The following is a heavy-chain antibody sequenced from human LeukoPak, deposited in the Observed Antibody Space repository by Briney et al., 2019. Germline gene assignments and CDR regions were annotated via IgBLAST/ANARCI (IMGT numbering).Heavy chain of an antibody. CDR3: AKDLSVVAAIKGPDY. CDR2: ISGSGGST. D-gene: IGHD2-15*01. Sequence: GGSLRLSCAASGFTFSSYAMSWVRQAPGKGLVWVSAISGSGGSTYYADSVKGRFTIPRDNSKNTLYLQMNSLRAEDTAVYYCAKDLSVVAAIKGPDYWGQGTLVTVSS. J-gene: IGHJ4*02. V-gene: IGHV3-23*01. CDR1: GFTFSSYA.